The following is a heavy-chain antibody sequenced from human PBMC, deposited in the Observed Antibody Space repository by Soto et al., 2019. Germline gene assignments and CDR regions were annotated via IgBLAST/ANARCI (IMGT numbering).Heavy chain of an antibody. D-gene: IGHD3-10*02. CDR3: VGASMWTGKGIEY. CDR1: GFTFKSYT. J-gene: IGHJ4*02. Sequence: RRLSCATSGFTFKSYTLHWVRQTPGRGLQWVAVISYDGSNKYYADSVRGRFTISRDNSNSTLYLQMNSLRADDSAVYYCVGASMWTGKGIEYWGQGALVTVSS. CDR2: ISYDGSNK. V-gene: IGHV3-30-3*01.